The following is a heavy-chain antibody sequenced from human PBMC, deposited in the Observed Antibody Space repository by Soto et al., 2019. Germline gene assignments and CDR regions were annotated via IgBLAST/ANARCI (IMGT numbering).Heavy chain of an antibody. J-gene: IGHJ6*02. V-gene: IGHV3-30*18. D-gene: IGHD3-10*01. Sequence: LRLSCAASGFTFSSYGMHWVRQAPGKGLEWVAVISYDGSNKYYADSVKGRFTISRDNSKNTLYLQMNSLRAEDTAVYYCAKDLMVRGDYYYYGMDVWGQGTLVTVSS. CDR3: AKDLMVRGDYYYYGMDV. CDR1: GFTFSSYG. CDR2: ISYDGSNK.